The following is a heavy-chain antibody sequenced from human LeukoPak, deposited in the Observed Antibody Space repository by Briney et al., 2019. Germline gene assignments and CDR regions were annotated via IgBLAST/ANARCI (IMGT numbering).Heavy chain of an antibody. CDR2: VSTDGSNT. V-gene: IGHV3-74*01. CDR1: GFTFSSHW. Sequence: PGGSLRLSCAASGFTFSSHWMRWVRPAPGKGLEWVSRVSTDGSNTYYTDSVKGRFTISRDNAKNTLYLQMSSLRAEDTAMYYCIRGLAPYYGFFDYWGQGSLVTVSS. D-gene: IGHD3-10*01. J-gene: IGHJ4*02. CDR3: IRGLAPYYGFFDY.